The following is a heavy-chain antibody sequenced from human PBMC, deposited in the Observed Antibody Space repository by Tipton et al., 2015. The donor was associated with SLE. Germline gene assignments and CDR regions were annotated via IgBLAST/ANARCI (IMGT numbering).Heavy chain of an antibody. CDR1: GGSMNSSSYY. Sequence: LRLSCTVSGGSMNSSSYYWVWIRQPPGKGLEWIGSIYYSGSTYYNPSLKSRVTISADTSKNQFSLKLTSVTAADTAFYYCARSRYNWNYYFDYWGQGTLVTVSS. D-gene: IGHD1-7*01. J-gene: IGHJ4*02. CDR2: IYYSGST. CDR3: ARSRYNWNYYFDY. V-gene: IGHV4-39*07.